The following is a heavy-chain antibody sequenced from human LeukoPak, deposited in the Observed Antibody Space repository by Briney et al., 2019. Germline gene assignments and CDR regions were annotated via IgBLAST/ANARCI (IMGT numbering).Heavy chain of an antibody. D-gene: IGHD1-1*01. CDR2: IKPDGSQI. CDR1: GFAFSTYW. J-gene: IGHJ4*02. CDR3: ARDLNWETY. V-gene: IGHV3-7*01. Sequence: GGSLRLSCAASGFAFSTYWMTWVRQAPGKGLEWVANIKPDGSQIYYVDSVKGRFTISRDNAKNSLYLQMNSLRAEDTAVYYCARDLNWETYWGQGTLVTVSS.